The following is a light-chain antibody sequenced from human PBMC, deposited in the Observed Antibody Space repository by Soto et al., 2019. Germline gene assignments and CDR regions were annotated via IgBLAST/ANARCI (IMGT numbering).Light chain of an antibody. J-gene: IGLJ1*01. Sequence: QSALTQPASVSGSPGQSIIVSCTGTSNDVGAYNYVSWYQQHPGTAPKLMIYDVSNRPSGVSNRFSGSKSGNTASLTISGLQAEDEADYYCTSYTSSRTYVFGTGTKLTVL. CDR2: DVS. V-gene: IGLV2-14*03. CDR3: TSYTSSRTYV. CDR1: SNDVGAYNY.